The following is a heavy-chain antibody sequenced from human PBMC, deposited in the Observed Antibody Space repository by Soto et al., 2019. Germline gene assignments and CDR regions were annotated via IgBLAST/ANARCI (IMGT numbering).Heavy chain of an antibody. Sequence: QVQLQESGPGLVKPSETLSLTCTVSGGSVSSGSYYWSWIRQPPGKGLEWIGYIYYSGSTNYNPCLRIRVAISGDESEYKFALKVGGVTGADTAGYYCARNGTRFAGRYDYGMAVWVRGTTVTDSS. CDR1: GGSVSSGSYY. CDR2: IYYSGST. D-gene: IGHD3-9*01. V-gene: IGHV4-61*01. J-gene: IGHJ6*02. CDR3: ARNGTRFAGRYDYGMAV.